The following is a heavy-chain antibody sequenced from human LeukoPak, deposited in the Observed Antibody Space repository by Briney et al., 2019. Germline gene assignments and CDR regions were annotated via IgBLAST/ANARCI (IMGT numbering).Heavy chain of an antibody. V-gene: IGHV1-8*01. CDR3: ARGPRGLALYFYYYGRDV. J-gene: IGHJ6*02. CDR2: MNPNSGNT. D-gene: IGHD3-10*01. Sequence: GAPVKLSCKAAGYTFTRYDINWVRQATGHGLEWMGWMNPNSGNTGYAQKFQGRVNMTRNTSISTAYMELSSLRCEDTAVYDCARGPRGLALYFYYYGRDVWGQGPTVTVSS. CDR1: GYTFTRYD.